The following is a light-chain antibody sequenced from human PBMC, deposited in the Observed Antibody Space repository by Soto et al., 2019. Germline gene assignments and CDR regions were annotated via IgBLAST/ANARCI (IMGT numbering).Light chain of an antibody. CDR2: KVS. Sequence: QSALTQPASVSGSPGQSITISCTGTSSDVGGYNYVSWYQQHPGKAPKLMIYKVSNRPSGVSNRFSGSKSGNTASLTISGLQAEDEADYYCSSYTSSSTLGYVFGTGTKVTVL. CDR1: SSDVGGYNY. V-gene: IGLV2-14*01. CDR3: SSYTSSSTLGYV. J-gene: IGLJ1*01.